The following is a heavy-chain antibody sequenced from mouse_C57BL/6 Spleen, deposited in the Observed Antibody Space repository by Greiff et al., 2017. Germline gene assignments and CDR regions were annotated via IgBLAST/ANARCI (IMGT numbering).Heavy chain of an antibody. CDR2: IHPNSGST. J-gene: IGHJ2*01. Sequence: QVHVKQPGAELVKPGASVKLSCKASGYTFTSYWMHWVKQRPGQGLEWIGMIHPNSGSTNYNEKFKSKATLTVDQSSSTAYMQLSRLTSEDAAVYYCAIPTWDYFEYWGQGTTLTVSS. D-gene: IGHD1-1*01. CDR1: GYTFTSYW. CDR3: AIPTWDYFEY. V-gene: IGHV1-64*01.